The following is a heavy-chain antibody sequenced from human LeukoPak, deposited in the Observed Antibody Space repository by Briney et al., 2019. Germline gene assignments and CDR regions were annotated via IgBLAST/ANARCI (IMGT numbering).Heavy chain of an antibody. V-gene: IGHV4-34*01. CDR3: AGGGYIAAAGTSSEYYYYGMDV. CDR1: GGSFSGYY. J-gene: IGHJ6*04. D-gene: IGHD6-13*01. Sequence: SETLSLTCAVYGGSFSGYYWSWIRQPPGKGLEWIGEINHSGGTNYNPSLKSRVTISVDTSKNQFSLKLSSVTAADTAVYYCAGGGYIAAAGTSSEYYYYGMDVWGKGTTVTVSS. CDR2: INHSGGT.